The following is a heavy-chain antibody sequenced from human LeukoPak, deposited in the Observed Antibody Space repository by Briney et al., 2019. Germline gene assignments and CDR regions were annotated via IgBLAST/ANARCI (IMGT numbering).Heavy chain of an antibody. V-gene: IGHV4-31*03. CDR2: IYYSGST. CDR1: GGSISSGGYY. Sequence: PSETLSLTCTVSGGSISSGGYYWSWIRQHPGKGLEWIGYIYYSGSTYYNPSLKSRVTISVDTSKNQFSLKLSSVTAADSAVYYCARVEWELPASFDYWGQGTLVTVSS. CDR3: ARVEWELPASFDY. D-gene: IGHD1-26*01. J-gene: IGHJ4*02.